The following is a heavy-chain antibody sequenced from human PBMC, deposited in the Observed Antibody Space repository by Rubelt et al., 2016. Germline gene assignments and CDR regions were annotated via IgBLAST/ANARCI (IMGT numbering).Heavy chain of an antibody. Sequence: QVQLVQSGAEVKKPGSSVKVSCKASGGTFSSYAISWVRQAPGQGLEWMGWINLNSGGTNYAQKFQGRVTMTRDTSISTAYMELSRLRSDDTAVYYCARGSIVANGDYWGQGTLVTVSS. D-gene: IGHD2-8*01. J-gene: IGHJ4*02. CDR2: INLNSGGT. V-gene: IGHV1-2*02. CDR3: ARGSIVANGDY. CDR1: GGTFSSYA.